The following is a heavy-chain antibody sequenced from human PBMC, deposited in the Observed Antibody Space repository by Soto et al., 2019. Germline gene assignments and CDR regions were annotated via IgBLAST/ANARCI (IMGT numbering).Heavy chain of an antibody. CDR2: INPSGGST. D-gene: IGHD3-3*01. CDR3: ARDRFLEWLPTQYYFDY. J-gene: IGHJ4*02. CDR1: GYTFTSYY. V-gene: IGHV1-46*01. Sequence: ASVKVSCKASGYTFTSYYMHWVRQAPGQGLEWMGIINPSGGSTSYAQKFQGRVTMTRDTSTSTVYMELSSLRSEDTAVYYCARDRFLEWLPTQYYFDYWGQGTLVTVSS.